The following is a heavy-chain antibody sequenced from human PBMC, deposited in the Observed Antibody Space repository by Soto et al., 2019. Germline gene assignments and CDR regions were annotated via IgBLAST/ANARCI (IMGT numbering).Heavy chain of an antibody. V-gene: IGHV1-69*02. D-gene: IGHD2-15*01. Sequence: QVQLVQSGAEVKKPGSSVKVSCKASGGTFSSYTISWVRQAPGQGLEWMGRIIPILGIANYAQKFQGRVTITADKATSTAYMELSSLRSEDTAVYYCARGYVVVAATGAFDYWGQGTLVTVSS. J-gene: IGHJ4*02. CDR2: IIPILGIA. CDR1: GGTFSSYT. CDR3: ARGYVVVAATGAFDY.